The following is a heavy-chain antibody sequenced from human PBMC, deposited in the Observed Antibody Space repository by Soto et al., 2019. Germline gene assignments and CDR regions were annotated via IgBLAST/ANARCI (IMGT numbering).Heavy chain of an antibody. J-gene: IGHJ5*02. D-gene: IGHD3-22*01. Sequence: EVQLVESGGGLVQPGGSLRLSCAASGFTFSSYSMNWVRQAPGKGLEWVSYIRSSSSTIYYADSVKGRITISRDNANNSLYLQKNKLRDEYTAVYYCARDRIDYYDSSGYWRFDPWGQGTLVTVFS. V-gene: IGHV3-48*02. CDR2: IRSSSSTI. CDR3: ARDRIDYYDSSGYWRFDP. CDR1: GFTFSSYS.